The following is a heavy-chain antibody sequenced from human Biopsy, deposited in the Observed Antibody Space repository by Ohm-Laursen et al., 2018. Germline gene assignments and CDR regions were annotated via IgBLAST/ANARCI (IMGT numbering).Heavy chain of an antibody. CDR1: GGSISDSTYH. J-gene: IGHJ4*02. CDR2: IYYSGNT. CDR3: ARQVDFWSGYVDY. D-gene: IGHD3-3*01. Sequence: GTLSLTCTVSGGSISDSTYHWGWIRQSPGKGLEWIGNIYYSGNTDYSPSLKSRVTISVDTSNNQFSLKLRSVTTADTAVYYCARQVDFWSGYVDYWGQGTLVAVSS. V-gene: IGHV4-39*01.